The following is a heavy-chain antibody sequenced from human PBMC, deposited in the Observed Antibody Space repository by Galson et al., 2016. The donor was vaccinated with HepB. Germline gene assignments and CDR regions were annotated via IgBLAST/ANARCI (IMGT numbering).Heavy chain of an antibody. D-gene: IGHD3-16*01. CDR3: ARAAWRPTVALLITSCFDS. Sequence: SETLSLTCAVYGESFSDYFWSWIRQTPGKGLEWIGDISHNGSANYNPSLKSRVTISVDSSKKPFSLRLNSVTAADTAVYFCARAAWRPTVALLITSCFDSWGQGTLVTVSS. J-gene: IGHJ4*02. V-gene: IGHV4-34*01. CDR2: ISHNGSA. CDR1: GESFSDYF.